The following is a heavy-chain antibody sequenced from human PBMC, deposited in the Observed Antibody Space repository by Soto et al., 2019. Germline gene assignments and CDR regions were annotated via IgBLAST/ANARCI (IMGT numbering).Heavy chain of an antibody. CDR3: ARDVTVTTDLPRWFDP. CDR1: GFTVSSNY. V-gene: IGHV3-66*01. CDR2: IYSGGST. J-gene: IGHJ5*02. D-gene: IGHD4-17*01. Sequence: EVQLVESGGGLVQPGGSLRLSCAASGFTVSSNYMSWVRQAPGKGLEWVSVIYSGGSTYYADSVKGRFTISRDNSKNTLYLQMNSLRAEDTAVYYCARDVTVTTDLPRWFDPWGQVTLVTVSS.